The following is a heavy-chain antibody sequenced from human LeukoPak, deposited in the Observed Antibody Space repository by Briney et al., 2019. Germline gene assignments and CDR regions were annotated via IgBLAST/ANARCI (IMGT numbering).Heavy chain of an antibody. V-gene: IGHV1-8*01. Sequence: ASVNVSCKASGYTFTSYDINWVRQATGQGLEWMGWMNPNSGNTGYAQKFQGRVTMTRNTSISTAYMELCSLRAEDTAVYYCARGRFRTKNWFDPWGQGTLVTVSS. CDR3: ARGRFRTKNWFDP. D-gene: IGHD3-3*01. J-gene: IGHJ5*02. CDR2: MNPNSGNT. CDR1: GYTFTSYD.